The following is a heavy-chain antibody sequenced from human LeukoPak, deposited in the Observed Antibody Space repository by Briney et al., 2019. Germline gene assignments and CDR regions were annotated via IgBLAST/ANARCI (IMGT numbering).Heavy chain of an antibody. Sequence: SETLSLTCAVYGGSFSGYYWSWIRRPPGKGLEWIGEINHSGSTNYNPSLKSRVTISVDTSKNQFSLKLSSVTAADTAVYYCARRFSLVTRNWFDPWGPGTLVTVSS. V-gene: IGHV4-34*01. CDR2: INHSGST. CDR1: GGSFSGYY. CDR3: ARRFSLVTRNWFDP. J-gene: IGHJ5*02. D-gene: IGHD2-21*02.